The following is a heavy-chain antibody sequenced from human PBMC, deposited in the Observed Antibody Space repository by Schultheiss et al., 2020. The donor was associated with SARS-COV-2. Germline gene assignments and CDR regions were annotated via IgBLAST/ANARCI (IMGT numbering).Heavy chain of an antibody. CDR1: GYTFTGYY. CDR2: INPNSGGT. J-gene: IGHJ4*02. V-gene: IGHV1-2*02. D-gene: IGHD6-6*01. CDR3: ARNGPGVGQLVFCDY. Sequence: ASVKVSCKASGYTFTGYYMHWVRQAPGQGLEWMGWINPNSGGTHYAQKFQGRVTMTRDTSISTAYMELSRLRSDDTAVYYCARNGPGVGQLVFCDYWGQGTLVTVSS.